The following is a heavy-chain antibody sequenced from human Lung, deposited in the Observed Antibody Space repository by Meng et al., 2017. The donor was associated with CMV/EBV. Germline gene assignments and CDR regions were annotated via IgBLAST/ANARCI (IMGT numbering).Heavy chain of an antibody. D-gene: IGHD1-1*01. CDR2: IVQYGIDS. Sequence: CEGSGFIFSDAWIDCGRQPPGKGLVWVTRIVQYGIDSNYAEFVRGRLTVYRNNAKNTVYLHMNSLTVEDMAVYYCLRGTQAWKGVDYWGQGALVTVSS. CDR1: GFIFSDAW. J-gene: IGHJ4*02. V-gene: IGHV3-74*01. CDR3: LRGTQAWKGVDY.